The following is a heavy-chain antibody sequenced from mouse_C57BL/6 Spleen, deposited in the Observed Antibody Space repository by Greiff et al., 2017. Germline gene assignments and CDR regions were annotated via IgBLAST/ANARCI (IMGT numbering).Heavy chain of an antibody. Sequence: QVQLQQPGAELVKPGASVKMSCKASGYTFTSYWITWVKQRPGQGLEWIGDIYPGSGSTNYNEKFKSKAKLTVDTSSSTAYMQLSSLTSEDSAVYYCARSKGNYYGYDYWGQGTLVTVSA. J-gene: IGHJ3*01. D-gene: IGHD2-2*01. CDR2: IYPGSGST. CDR1: GYTFTSYW. V-gene: IGHV1-55*01. CDR3: ARSKGNYYGYDY.